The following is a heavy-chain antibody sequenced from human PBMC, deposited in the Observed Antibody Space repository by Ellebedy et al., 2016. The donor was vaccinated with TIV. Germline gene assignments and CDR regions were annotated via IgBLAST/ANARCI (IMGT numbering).Heavy chain of an antibody. CDR1: GFTFSGSA. D-gene: IGHD6-19*01. CDR2: IRSKANSYAT. V-gene: IGHV3-73*01. Sequence: GESLKISXAASGFTFSGSAMHWVRQASGKGLEWVGRIRSKANSYATAYAASVKGRFTISRDDSKNTAYLQMNSLKTEDTAVYYCTRQVVGGWYGDYWGQGTLVTVSS. J-gene: IGHJ4*02. CDR3: TRQVVGGWYGDY.